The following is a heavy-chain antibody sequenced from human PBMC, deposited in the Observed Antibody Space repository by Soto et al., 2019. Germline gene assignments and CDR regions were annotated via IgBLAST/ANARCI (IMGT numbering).Heavy chain of an antibody. Sequence: EVQLLDSGGGLVQPGGSLRLSCAASGFTFSSYAMGWVRQAPEKGLEWVSAISGGGGTTYYADSVKGRFTISRDNSKNTQYLQMNSLRAEDTAVYYCAKDLLVFGLTNTYSHAIFGDYWGQGTLVTVSS. D-gene: IGHD3-10*01. CDR1: GFTFSSYA. CDR3: AKDLLVFGLTNTYSHAIFGDY. V-gene: IGHV3-23*01. J-gene: IGHJ4*02. CDR2: ISGGGGTT.